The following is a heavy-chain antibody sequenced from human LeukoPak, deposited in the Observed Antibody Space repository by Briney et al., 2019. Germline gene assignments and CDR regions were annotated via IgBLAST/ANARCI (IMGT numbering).Heavy chain of an antibody. CDR1: GGSISSNDYY. CDR2: LFYSGAT. V-gene: IGHV4-39*01. Sequence: PSETLSLTCTVSGGSISSNDYYWAWIRQPPGKDLEWIGSLFYSGATYYNPSLRTRVTMSVDTSKNQSSLRVTAVTAADTAVYYCARVRRSTYDYAARYFDSWGQGTLVTVSS. CDR3: ARVRRSTYDYAARYFDS. D-gene: IGHD3-16*01. J-gene: IGHJ4*02.